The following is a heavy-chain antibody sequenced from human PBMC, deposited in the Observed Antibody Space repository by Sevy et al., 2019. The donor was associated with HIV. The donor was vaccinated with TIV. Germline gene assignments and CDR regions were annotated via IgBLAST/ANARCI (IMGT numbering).Heavy chain of an antibody. CDR1: RFTFDDYA. Sequence: GGSLRLSCVVSRFTFDDYAMHWVRQAPGKGLEWVSGISGNSGIIGYADSGKGRFTISRDSAKNSLYLQMNSLRPEDTALYYCAKGAGIAAGGTGGLFDYWGRGTLVTVSS. CDR2: ISGNSGII. D-gene: IGHD6-13*01. CDR3: AKGAGIAAGGTGGLFDY. J-gene: IGHJ4*02. V-gene: IGHV3-9*01.